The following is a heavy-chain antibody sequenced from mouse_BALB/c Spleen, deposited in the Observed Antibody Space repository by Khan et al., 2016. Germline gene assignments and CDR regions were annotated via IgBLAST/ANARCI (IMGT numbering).Heavy chain of an antibody. CDR3: ASTVRYFEV. CDR1: GFDFSRYW. Sequence: EVKLLESGGGLVQPGGSLKLSCAASGFDFSRYWMSWVRQAPGKGLEWIGELNPDSSTINYTPSLKSKFIISRDNAKNTLYLQMSKVRSEDTALYYWASTVRYFEVWGAGTTVTVSS. CDR2: LNPDSSTI. V-gene: IGHV4-1*02. J-gene: IGHJ1*01.